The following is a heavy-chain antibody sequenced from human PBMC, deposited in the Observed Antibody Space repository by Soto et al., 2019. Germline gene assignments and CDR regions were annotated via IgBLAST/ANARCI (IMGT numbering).Heavy chain of an antibody. Sequence: PSETLSLTCSVSGYSVSSSDYYWAWIRQPPGKGLEWIGSMLYSGLTYYNPSLKSRVTISVDTSKNQFSLKLSSVTAADTAVYYCARMGGVVPAVDYYGMDVWGQGTTVTVSS. D-gene: IGHD2-2*01. CDR1: GYSVSSSDYY. CDR3: ARMGGVVPAVDYYGMDV. J-gene: IGHJ6*02. V-gene: IGHV4-39*07. CDR2: MLYSGLT.